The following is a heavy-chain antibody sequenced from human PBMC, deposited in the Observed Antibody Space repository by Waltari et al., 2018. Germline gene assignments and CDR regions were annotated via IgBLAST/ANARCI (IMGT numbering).Heavy chain of an antibody. CDR3: ARTAGYSSGWYDY. Sequence: EVQLVESGGGLIQPGGSLRLSCAASGFTVSSNYMSWVRQAPGKGLEWVSVIYSGGSTYYADSVKGRFTISRDNSKNTLYLQMNSLRAEDTAVYYCARTAGYSSGWYDYWGQGTLVTVSS. CDR2: IYSGGST. V-gene: IGHV3-53*01. J-gene: IGHJ4*02. CDR1: GFTVSSNY. D-gene: IGHD6-19*01.